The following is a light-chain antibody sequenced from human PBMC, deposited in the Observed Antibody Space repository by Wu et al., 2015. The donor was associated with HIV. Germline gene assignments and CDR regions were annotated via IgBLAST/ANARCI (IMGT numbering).Light chain of an antibody. Sequence: EIVLTQSPATLSLSPGERATLSCRASQSLGTNLAWYQRKPGQAPRLLIYGASNRATGIPARFSGSGSGTDFILTISSLEPEDFATYSCQQRLNWPLTFGQGTRLEIK. V-gene: IGKV3-11*01. CDR2: GAS. J-gene: IGKJ5*01. CDR1: QSLGTN. CDR3: QQRLNWPLT.